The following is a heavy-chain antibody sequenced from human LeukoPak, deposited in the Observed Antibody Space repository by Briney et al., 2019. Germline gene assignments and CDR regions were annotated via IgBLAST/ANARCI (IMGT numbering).Heavy chain of an antibody. Sequence: GRSLRLSCAASGFTFSSYAMHWVRQAPGKGLEWVAVISYDGSNKYYADSVKGRFTISRDNSKNTLYLQMNSLRAEDTAVYYCAREDARITMIVVVTSGQSAFDIGGQGTMVTVSS. CDR1: GFTFSSYA. CDR3: AREDARITMIVVVTSGQSAFDI. J-gene: IGHJ3*02. V-gene: IGHV3-30-3*01. CDR2: ISYDGSNK. D-gene: IGHD3-22*01.